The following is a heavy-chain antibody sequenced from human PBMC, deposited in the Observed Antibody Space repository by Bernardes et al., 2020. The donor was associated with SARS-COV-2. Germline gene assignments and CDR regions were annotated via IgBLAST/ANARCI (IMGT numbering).Heavy chain of an antibody. J-gene: IGHJ4*02. V-gene: IGHV2-70*01. Sequence: SGPTLVNPTQPLPLPCTFSGFSLSPIGMCVRWIRHPPGQPLECLPLIDWDDDKYYSTSLKTRLTISKDTSKNQVVLTMTNMDPVETATYYCAKEVPANDYWGQGTRVTVAS. CDR1: GFSLSPIGMC. D-gene: IGHD2-2*01. CDR2: IDWDDDK. CDR3: AKEVPANDY.